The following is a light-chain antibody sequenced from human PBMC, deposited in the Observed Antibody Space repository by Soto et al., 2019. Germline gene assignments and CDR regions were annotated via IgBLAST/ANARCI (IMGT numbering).Light chain of an antibody. CDR1: QSVSSNY. CDR3: QQRSNWPIT. Sequence: EIVLTQSPGTLSLSPGERATLSCRASQSVSSNYLAWFQQKPGQAPRLLIYGASSRATGIPARFSGSGSGTDFTLTISSLEPEDFAVYYCQQRSNWPITFGQGTRLEIK. J-gene: IGKJ5*01. V-gene: IGKV3D-20*02. CDR2: GAS.